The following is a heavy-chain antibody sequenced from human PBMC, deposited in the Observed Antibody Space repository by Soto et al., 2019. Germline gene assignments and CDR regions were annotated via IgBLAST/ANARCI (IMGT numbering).Heavy chain of an antibody. Sequence: ASVKVSFKASGYTFTSYAMHWVRQAPGQRLEWMGWINAGNGNTKYSQKFQGRVTITRDTSASTAYMELSSLRSEDTAVYYCATTNYCSGGSCSIRWFDPWGQGTLVTVSS. CDR2: INAGNGNT. CDR3: ATTNYCSGGSCSIRWFDP. D-gene: IGHD2-15*01. CDR1: GYTFTSYA. V-gene: IGHV1-3*01. J-gene: IGHJ5*02.